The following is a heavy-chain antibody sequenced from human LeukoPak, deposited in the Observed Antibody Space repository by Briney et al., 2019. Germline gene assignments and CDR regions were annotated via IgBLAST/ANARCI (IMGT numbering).Heavy chain of an antibody. J-gene: IGHJ4*02. V-gene: IGHV3-23*01. CDR2: ISGSGGTT. CDR3: AKDHLPGIVVADRDY. Sequence: PSGGSLRLSCAASGFIFSRYGMSWVRQAPGKGLEWVSAISGSGGTTYYADSVKGRFTISRDNSKNTLYLQINSLRAEDTAVYYCAKDHLPGIVVADRDYWGLGTLVTVSS. D-gene: IGHD6-19*01. CDR1: GFIFSRYG.